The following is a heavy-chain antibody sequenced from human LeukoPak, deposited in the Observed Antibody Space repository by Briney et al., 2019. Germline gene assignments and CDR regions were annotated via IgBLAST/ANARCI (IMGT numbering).Heavy chain of an antibody. CDR2: MNPNSGNT. V-gene: IGHV1-8*03. Sequence: ASVKVSCKASGYTFTSYDINWVRQATGQGLEWMGWMNPNSGNTGYAQKFQGRVTITRNTSISTAYMELSSLRSEDTAVYYCAREMIVVVMTFDYWGQGTLVTVSS. D-gene: IGHD3-22*01. CDR1: GYTFTSYD. CDR3: AREMIVVVMTFDY. J-gene: IGHJ4*02.